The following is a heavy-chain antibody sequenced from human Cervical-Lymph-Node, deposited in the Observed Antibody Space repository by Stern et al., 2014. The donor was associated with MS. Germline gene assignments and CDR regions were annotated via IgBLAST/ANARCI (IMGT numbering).Heavy chain of an antibody. Sequence: EVQLEESGGGLVKPGGSLRLSCAASGFTFSSYSMNWVRQAPGKGLEWVSSISSSSSYIYYADSVKGRFTISRDNAKNSLYLQMNSLRAEDTAVYYCTKGYSSGWYYFDYWGQGTLVTVSS. CDR3: TKGYSSGWYYFDY. D-gene: IGHD6-19*01. CDR1: GFTFSSYS. V-gene: IGHV3-21*01. CDR2: ISSSSSYI. J-gene: IGHJ4*02.